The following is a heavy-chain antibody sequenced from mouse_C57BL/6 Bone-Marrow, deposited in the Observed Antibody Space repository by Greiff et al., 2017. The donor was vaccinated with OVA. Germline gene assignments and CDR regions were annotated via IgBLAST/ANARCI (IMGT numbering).Heavy chain of an antibody. V-gene: IGHV1-50*01. CDR3: ARRSSGAY. Sequence: QVQLQQPGAELVKPGASVKLSCKASGYTFTSYWMQWVNQRPGQGLEWIGEIDPSDSYTNYNQKFKGKATLTVDTSSSTAYMQLSSLTSEDSAVYYCARRSSGAYWGQGTLVTVSA. J-gene: IGHJ3*01. CDR1: GYTFTSYW. CDR2: IDPSDSYT. D-gene: IGHD3-1*01.